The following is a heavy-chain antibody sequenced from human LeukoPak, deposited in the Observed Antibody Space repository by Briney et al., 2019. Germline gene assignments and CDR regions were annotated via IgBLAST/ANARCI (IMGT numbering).Heavy chain of an antibody. D-gene: IGHD3-10*01. CDR3: ATVDPGGAFDI. J-gene: IGHJ3*02. CDR2: ISAYNGNT. V-gene: IGHV1-18*01. Sequence: GASVKVSCKASGYTFTSYGISWVRQAPGQGLEWMGWISAYNGNTNYAQKFQGRVTMTEDTSTDTAYMELSSLRSEDTAVYYCATVDPGGAFDIWGQGTMVTVSS. CDR1: GYTFTSYG.